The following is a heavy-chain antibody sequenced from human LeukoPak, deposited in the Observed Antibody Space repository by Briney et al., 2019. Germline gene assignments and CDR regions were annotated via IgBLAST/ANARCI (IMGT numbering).Heavy chain of an antibody. Sequence: PGGSLRLSCAASGFTFSSYGMHWVRQAPGKGLEWVAVIWYDGSNKYYADSVKGRFTISRDNSKNTLYLQMNSLRAEDTAVYYCARALGGPYYGSGSYYGVDYWGQGTLVTVSS. D-gene: IGHD3-10*01. V-gene: IGHV3-33*01. CDR1: GFTFSSYG. J-gene: IGHJ4*02. CDR2: IWYDGSNK. CDR3: ARALGGPYYGSGSYYGVDY.